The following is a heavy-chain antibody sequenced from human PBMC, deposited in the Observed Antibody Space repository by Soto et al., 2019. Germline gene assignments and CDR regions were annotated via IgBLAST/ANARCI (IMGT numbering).Heavy chain of an antibody. CDR2: IWYDGSNK. D-gene: IGHD3-22*01. CDR1: GFTFSSYG. J-gene: IGHJ3*02. Sequence: QVQLVESGGGVVQPGRSLRLSCAASGFTFSSYGMHWVRQAPGKGLEWVAVIWYDGSNKYYADSVKGRFTISRDNSKNTLYLQMNSLRAEDTAVYYCARARYYYRYDAFDIWGQGTMVTVSS. CDR3: ARARYYYRYDAFDI. V-gene: IGHV3-33*01.